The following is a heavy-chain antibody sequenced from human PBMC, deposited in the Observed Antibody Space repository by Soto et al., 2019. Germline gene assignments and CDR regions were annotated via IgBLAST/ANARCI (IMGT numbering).Heavy chain of an antibody. V-gene: IGHV4-59*12. J-gene: IGHJ4*02. D-gene: IGHD6-13*01. Sequence: PSETLSLTCTVSGGSISSYYWSWIRQPPGKGLEWIGDIYYSGSTNYNPSLKSRVTISVDNSKNQFSLKLNSVTAADTAVYYCARYNAASRTYYFDYWGPGTLVTVFS. CDR2: IYYSGST. CDR3: ARYNAASRTYYFDY. CDR1: GGSISSYY.